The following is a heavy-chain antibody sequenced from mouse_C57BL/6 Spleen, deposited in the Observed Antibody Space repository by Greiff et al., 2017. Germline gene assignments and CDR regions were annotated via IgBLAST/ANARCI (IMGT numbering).Heavy chain of an antibody. CDR3: VRQIYYYEYFDV. Sequence: EVMLVESGGGLVQPKGSLKLSCAASGFSFNTYAMNWVRQAPGKGLEWVARIRSKSNNYATYYADSVKDRFTISRDDSESMLYLQMNNLKTEDTAMYYCVRQIYYYEYFDVWGTGTTVTVSS. CDR1: GFSFNTYA. D-gene: IGHD1-1*01. J-gene: IGHJ1*03. V-gene: IGHV10-1*01. CDR2: IRSKSNNYAT.